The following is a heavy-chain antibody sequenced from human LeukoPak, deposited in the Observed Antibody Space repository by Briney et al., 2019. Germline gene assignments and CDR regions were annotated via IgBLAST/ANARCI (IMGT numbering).Heavy chain of an antibody. CDR2: IFSRSESI. CDR3: ARGDPDYCSSTSCWLVYYYYYGMDV. D-gene: IGHD2-2*01. V-gene: IGHV3-21*01. Sequence: GGSLRLSCAASGFTFGAYTINWVRQAPGKGLEWVSCIFSRSESILYADSVKGRFTISRDNAKNSLYLQMNSLRAEDTAVYYCARGDPDYCSSTSCWLVYYYYYGMDVWGQGTTVTVSS. J-gene: IGHJ6*02. CDR1: GFTFGAYT.